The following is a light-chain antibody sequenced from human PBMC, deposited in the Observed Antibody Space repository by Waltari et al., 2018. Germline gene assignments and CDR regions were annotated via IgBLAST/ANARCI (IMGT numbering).Light chain of an antibody. CDR1: QSVSRDY. CDR2: GAS. V-gene: IGKV3-20*01. J-gene: IGKJ2*01. CDR3: QLYCSSPPMYT. Sequence: IVFTQSPGTLSLSPGESATLSCSASQSVSRDYLGRYQQKPGQVPRLLIHGASNRAGSVTDRVSGSGSGTAFTLTISRLEPEDFAVYYCQLYCSSPPMYTFGPGTKLEI.